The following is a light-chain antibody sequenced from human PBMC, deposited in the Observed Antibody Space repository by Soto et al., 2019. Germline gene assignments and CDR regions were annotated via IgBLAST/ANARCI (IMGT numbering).Light chain of an antibody. CDR2: GAS. CDR3: QQYYDWPPKYT. CDR1: QSVSTH. Sequence: EIVMTQSPATLSVSPGERVTLPCRASQSVSTHLAWYQQRPCQAPRLLIYGASTRATGVPGRFSGSGSGTEFTLTISSLQSEDFALYFCQQYYDWPPKYTFGQGTKLEIK. J-gene: IGKJ2*01. V-gene: IGKV3-15*01.